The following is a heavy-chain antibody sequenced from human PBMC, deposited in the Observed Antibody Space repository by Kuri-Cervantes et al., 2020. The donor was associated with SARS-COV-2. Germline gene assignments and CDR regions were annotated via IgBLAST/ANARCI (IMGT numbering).Heavy chain of an antibody. CDR1: GFTFGSYW. D-gene: IGHD6-13*01. CDR2: IYYSGNT. Sequence: GSLRLSCAASGFTFGSYWMSWVRQAPGKGLEWIGSIYYSGNTLYNPSLKSRLTISVDTSKKQFSLNLSSVTAADTAVYYCARDRGRIAAAGIGWFDPWGQGTLVTVSS. CDR3: ARDRGRIAAAGIGWFDP. V-gene: IGHV4-59*12. J-gene: IGHJ5*02.